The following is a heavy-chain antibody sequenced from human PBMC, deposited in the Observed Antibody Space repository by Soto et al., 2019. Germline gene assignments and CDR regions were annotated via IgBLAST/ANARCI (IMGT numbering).Heavy chain of an antibody. Sequence: SETLSLTCTVSGGTISSWYWSWIRQPPGKGLEWIGYIYYSGSTNCNPSLKSRVTISVDTSKNQCSLKLSSVTAADTAVYYCAGSANYYDRSGYYFDYWGQGTLVTVSS. D-gene: IGHD3-22*01. CDR3: AGSANYYDRSGYYFDY. V-gene: IGHV4-59*08. CDR1: GGTISSWY. CDR2: IYYSGST. J-gene: IGHJ4*02.